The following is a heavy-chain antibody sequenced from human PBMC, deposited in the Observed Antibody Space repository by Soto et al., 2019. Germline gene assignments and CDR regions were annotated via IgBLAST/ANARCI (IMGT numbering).Heavy chain of an antibody. J-gene: IGHJ6*02. CDR3: AKESVETTYSYYGLDV. CDR1: GFSFDSYG. CDR2: VSFDSKNK. D-gene: IGHD5-18*01. Sequence: LVESGGGVVQPGRSLTLSCAASGFSFDSYGMHWVRQAPGKGLEWVATVSFDSKNKYYIDSVEGRFTISRDNSKNMVYLQMNSLRHEDAAIYYCAKESVETTYSYYGLDVWGPGTTVTVS. V-gene: IGHV3-30*18.